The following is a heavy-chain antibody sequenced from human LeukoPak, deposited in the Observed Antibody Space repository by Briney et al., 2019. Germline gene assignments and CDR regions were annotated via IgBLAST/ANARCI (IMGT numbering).Heavy chain of an antibody. D-gene: IGHD5-24*01. CDR1: GGSISSYY. CDR2: FYYSGAT. J-gene: IGHJ4*02. V-gene: IGHV4-59*08. Sequence: SETLSLTCTVSGGSISSYYWSWIRQPPGKGLQWIGYFYYSGATNYNPSLKSRVTISVDTSKTQLSLKMTSMTAADTAVYYCARSNARDGYNFGYWGQGTLVTVSS. CDR3: ARSNARDGYNFGY.